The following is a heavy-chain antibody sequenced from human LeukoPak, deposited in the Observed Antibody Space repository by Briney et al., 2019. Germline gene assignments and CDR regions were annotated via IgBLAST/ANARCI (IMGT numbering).Heavy chain of an antibody. CDR2: IYPGGSDT. J-gene: IGHJ4*02. V-gene: IGHV5-51*01. CDR1: GYSFTSYW. CDR3: ARTVDILTGYYTRFDY. Sequence: GESLKISCKGSGYSFTSYWIGWVRQMPGKGLEWMGIIYPGGSDTRYSPSFQGQVTISADKSTSTAYLQWSSLKASDTAMYYCARTVDILTGYYTRFDYWGQGTLVTVSS. D-gene: IGHD3-9*01.